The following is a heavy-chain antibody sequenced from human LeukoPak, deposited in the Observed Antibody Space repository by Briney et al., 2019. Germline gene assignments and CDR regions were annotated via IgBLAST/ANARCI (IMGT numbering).Heavy chain of an antibody. CDR1: GFPFSDYA. CDR2: ISASVTST. J-gene: IGHJ1*01. Sequence: GGSLRLSCAASGFPFSDYAMSWVRQAPGKGPEWVSAISASVTSTYYADSVKGRFTISRDNSKNTLFLQMNFLRAEDTAVYYCVKDVVYDSSGEYSQDWGQGALVAVSS. D-gene: IGHD3-22*01. V-gene: IGHV3-23*01. CDR3: VKDVVYDSSGEYSQD.